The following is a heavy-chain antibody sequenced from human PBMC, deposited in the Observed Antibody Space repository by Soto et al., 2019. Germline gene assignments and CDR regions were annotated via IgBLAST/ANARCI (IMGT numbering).Heavy chain of an antibody. V-gene: IGHV3-15*01. J-gene: IGHJ4*02. CDR3: AKTSDLDY. CDR1: GFTFSSYA. Sequence: GGSLRLSCAASGFTFSSYAMSWVRQAPGKGLEWVGRIKSKTDGGTTEYAAPVKGRFSISRDDSKNTLYLQMNSLKTEDTAVYYCAKTSDLDYWGQGTLVTVSS. CDR2: IKSKTDGGTT.